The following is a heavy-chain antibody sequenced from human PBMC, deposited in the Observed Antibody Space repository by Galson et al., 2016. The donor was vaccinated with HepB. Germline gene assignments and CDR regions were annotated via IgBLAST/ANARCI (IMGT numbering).Heavy chain of an antibody. CDR2: SFHDEDYT. V-gene: IGHV3-30-3*01. J-gene: IGHJ3*02. CDR3: TREANDAFDI. Sequence: SLRLSCAASGFTLSKYHMHWVRQAPGKGLEWVALSFHDEDYTYYPDSVKGRFTISSDNTKGTVYLHMKSLRDEDTAVYYCTREANDAFDIWGQGTMVTVSS. CDR1: GFTLSKYH.